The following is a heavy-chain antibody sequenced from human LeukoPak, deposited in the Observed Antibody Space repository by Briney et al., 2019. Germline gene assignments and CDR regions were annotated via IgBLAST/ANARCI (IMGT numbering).Heavy chain of an antibody. CDR3: TREKFVVTPRFGFFYF. CDR1: GGSISSSY. D-gene: IGHD4-23*01. CDR2: IYHTGST. V-gene: IGHV4-59*01. Sequence: SETLSLTCTVSGGSISSSYWSWIRQSPGEGLEWIGYIYHTGSTNYNPSLKSRVTILVDTSKNQFSLKLISVTAADTAVYYCTREKFVVTPRFGFFYFWGQGTPVNVS. J-gene: IGHJ4*01.